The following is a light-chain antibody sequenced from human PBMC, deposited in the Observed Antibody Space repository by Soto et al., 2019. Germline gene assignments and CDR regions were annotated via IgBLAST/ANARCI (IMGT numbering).Light chain of an antibody. CDR1: QSVSNY. J-gene: IGKJ2*01. Sequence: EIVLTQSPATLSLSPGERATLSCRASQSVSNYLAWYQQKPGQAPRLLIYDASNRATGIPARFSGSGSAKDITRTIISRYPEDFAGYYCQQRSNWAYTFGQGTKLEIK. CDR2: DAS. CDR3: QQRSNWAYT. V-gene: IGKV3-11*01.